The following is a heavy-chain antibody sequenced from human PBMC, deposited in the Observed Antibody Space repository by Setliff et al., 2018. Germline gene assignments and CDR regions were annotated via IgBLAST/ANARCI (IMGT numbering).Heavy chain of an antibody. CDR1: GDSISSGDYF. D-gene: IGHD1-26*01. CDR2: IYHSGSA. V-gene: IGHV4-30-4*08. CDR3: AREVGTSTSSDAFDV. J-gene: IGHJ3*01. Sequence: SETLSLTCTVSGDSISSGDYFRSWTRQPPGKGLEWIAYIYHSGSAYYNPSLKSRVTMSVDTSKNQFSLHLTSVTAADTAVYYCAREVGTSTSSDAFDVGGQGTMVTVSS.